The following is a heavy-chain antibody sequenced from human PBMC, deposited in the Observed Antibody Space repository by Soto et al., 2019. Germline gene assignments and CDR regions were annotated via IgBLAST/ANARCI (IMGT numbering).Heavy chain of an antibody. CDR3: ARGAGYDPFDY. J-gene: IGHJ4*02. V-gene: IGHV4-30-2*06. D-gene: IGHD5-12*01. Sequence: RSLTCAVSGGCMSFGVFSWSWIRQSPGKGLEWIGYISRLDNRYFHSSFKSRVTMSIERSRNQFYLTLSSMTATDRAVYYCARGAGYDPFDYWGQGVMVTVSS. CDR2: ISRLDNR. CDR1: GGCMSFGVFS.